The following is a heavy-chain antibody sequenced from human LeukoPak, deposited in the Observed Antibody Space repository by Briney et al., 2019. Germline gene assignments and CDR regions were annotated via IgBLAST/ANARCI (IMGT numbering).Heavy chain of an antibody. CDR1: GFTFSSYA. D-gene: IGHD5-18*01. CDR2: ISYDGSNK. V-gene: IGHV3-30-3*01. CDR3: ARGYSYGYSYYYYGMDV. J-gene: IGHJ6*02. Sequence: GGSLRLSCAASGFTFSSYAMSWVRQAPGKGLEWVAVISYDGSNKYYADSVKGRFTISRDNSKNTLYLQMNSLRAEDTAVYYCARGYSYGYSYYYYGMDVWGQGTTVTVSS.